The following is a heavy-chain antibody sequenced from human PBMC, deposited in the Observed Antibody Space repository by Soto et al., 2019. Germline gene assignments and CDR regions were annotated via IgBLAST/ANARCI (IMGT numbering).Heavy chain of an antibody. J-gene: IGHJ4*02. CDR3: ASRFFYSSGWYYFDY. D-gene: IGHD6-19*01. CDR1: GFTFSSYA. CDR2: ISGSGGST. V-gene: IGHV3-23*01. Sequence: EVQLLESGGGLVQPGGSLRLSCAASGFTFSSYAMSWVRQAPGKGLEWVSAISGSGGSTYYADSVKGRFTISRDNSKNTLYLQMNSLRAEDTAVYYFASRFFYSSGWYYFDYWGQGTLVTVSS.